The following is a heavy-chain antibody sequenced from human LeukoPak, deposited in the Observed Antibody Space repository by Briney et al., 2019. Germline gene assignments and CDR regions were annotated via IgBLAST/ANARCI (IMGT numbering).Heavy chain of an antibody. CDR3: ARHLYSSSWSLEFFGYYGMDV. D-gene: IGHD6-13*01. CDR1: GYNFTTSW. Sequence: GESLKISCKGSGYNFTTSWIAWVRQMPGKGLEWMGIIYPGDSDATYSPSFEGQVTMSADKSVSTAYLQWSSLKASDTAMYYCARHLYSSSWSLEFFGYYGMDVWGQGTTVTVSS. CDR2: IYPGDSDA. V-gene: IGHV5-51*01. J-gene: IGHJ6*02.